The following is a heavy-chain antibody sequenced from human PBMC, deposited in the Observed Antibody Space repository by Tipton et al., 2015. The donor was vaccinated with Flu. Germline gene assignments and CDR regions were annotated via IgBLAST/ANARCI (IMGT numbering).Heavy chain of an antibody. Sequence: LRLSCTVSGGSLSSYYWSWIRQPAGKGLEWIGRIYTSGGTKFNPFLRGRLTMSVDASKKEFSLKLSSVTAADTAVYYCARGSGSGTFMIFDFWGQGPLVTVSS. D-gene: IGHD3-10*01. V-gene: IGHV4-4*07. J-gene: IGHJ4*02. CDR2: IYTSGGT. CDR1: GGSLSSYY. CDR3: ARGSGSGTFMIFDF.